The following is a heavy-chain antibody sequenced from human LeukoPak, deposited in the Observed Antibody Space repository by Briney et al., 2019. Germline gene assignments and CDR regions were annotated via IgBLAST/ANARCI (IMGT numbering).Heavy chain of an antibody. CDR3: GKDLDGYSNYGSPGDY. CDR2: ISYDGSNK. Sequence: GGSLRLSCAASGFTFSSYGMHWVRQAPGKGLEWVAAISYDGSNKYYADFVKGRFTISRDNSKHTLYMQMNRERAADTGVYYCGKDLDGYSNYGSPGDYWGQGTLVTVSS. CDR1: GFTFSSYG. D-gene: IGHD4-11*01. J-gene: IGHJ4*02. V-gene: IGHV3-30*18.